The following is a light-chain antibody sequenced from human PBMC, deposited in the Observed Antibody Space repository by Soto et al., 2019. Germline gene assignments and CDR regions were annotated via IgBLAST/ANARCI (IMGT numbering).Light chain of an antibody. CDR3: SSYTSSSTRV. CDR2: EVS. Sequence: ALTQPASVSGSPGQSIPISCTGTSSDVGGYNYVSWYQQHPGKAPKLMIYEVSNRPSGVSNRFSGSKSGNTASLTISGLQDEDEADYYCSSYTSSSTRVVGGGTELTVL. V-gene: IGLV2-14*01. CDR1: SSDVGGYNY. J-gene: IGLJ3*02.